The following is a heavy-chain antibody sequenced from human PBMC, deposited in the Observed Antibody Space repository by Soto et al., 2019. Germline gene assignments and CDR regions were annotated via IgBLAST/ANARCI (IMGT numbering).Heavy chain of an antibody. V-gene: IGHV3-30-3*01. CDR2: ISYDGSSK. D-gene: IGHD6-13*01. Sequence: GGSLRLSCAASGFTFSSYAMHWVRQAPGKGLEWVAVISYDGSSKYYADSVKGRFTISRDNSKNTLYLQMNSLRAEDTAVHHCARTDPEYSRSWLHPFDYWGQGTLVTVSS. CDR1: GFTFSSYA. CDR3: ARTDPEYSRSWLHPFDY. J-gene: IGHJ4*02.